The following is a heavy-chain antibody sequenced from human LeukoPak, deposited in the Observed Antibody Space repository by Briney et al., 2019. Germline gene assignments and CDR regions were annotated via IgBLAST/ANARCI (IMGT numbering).Heavy chain of an antibody. V-gene: IGHV3-23*01. CDR1: RFTFSTYA. CDR2: ISGSGGST. J-gene: IGHJ4*02. D-gene: IGHD3-9*01. CDR3: AKGARYFDWLLSIDY. Sequence: PGGSLRLSWAASRFTFSTYAMSWVRQAPGKGLEWISAISGSGGSTYYADSVKGRFTISRDNSKNTLYLQMNSLRAEDTAVYYCAKGARYFDWLLSIDYWGQGTLVTVSS.